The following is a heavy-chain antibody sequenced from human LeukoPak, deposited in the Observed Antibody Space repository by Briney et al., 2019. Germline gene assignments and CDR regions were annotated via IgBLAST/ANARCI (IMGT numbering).Heavy chain of an antibody. J-gene: IGHJ2*01. V-gene: IGHV6-1*01. CDR3: ARGFWALYWYFDL. CDR1: GDTVSSNSAA. Sequence: KFSQTLSLTCAIFGDTVSSNSAAWIWISQSPSRGLEWLGRTYYRSKWYNDYAVSVKSRITINPDTSKNQFSLQLNSVTPEDTAVYYCARGFWALYWYFDLWGRGTLVTVSS. D-gene: IGHD3-10*01. CDR2: TYYRSKWYN.